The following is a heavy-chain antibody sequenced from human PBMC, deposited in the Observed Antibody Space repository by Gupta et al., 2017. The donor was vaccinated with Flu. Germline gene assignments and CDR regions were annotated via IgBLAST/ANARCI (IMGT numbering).Heavy chain of an antibody. V-gene: IGHV3-11*01. Sequence: QAPGQGLEWLSYIDKTGSTIHYADSVKGRFTISRDNAKNSLYLQMNSLRVGDPAVYYCATHDAVHTPASFHLWGQGTMVSVSS. D-gene: IGHD1-1*01. CDR3: ATHDAVHTPASFHL. CDR2: IDKTGSTI. J-gene: IGHJ3*01.